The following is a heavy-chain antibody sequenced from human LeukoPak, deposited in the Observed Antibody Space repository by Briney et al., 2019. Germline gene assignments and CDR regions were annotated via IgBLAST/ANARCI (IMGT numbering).Heavy chain of an antibody. V-gene: IGHV4-59*01. Sequence: SETLSLTCTVSGGSISSYCWSWIRQPPGKGLEWIGYIYYSGSTNYNPSLKSRVTISVDTSKNQFSLKLSSVTAADTAVYYCARAPRLLWPEGWFDPWGQGTLVTVSS. J-gene: IGHJ5*02. D-gene: IGHD3-10*01. CDR3: ARAPRLLWPEGWFDP. CDR1: GGSISSYC. CDR2: IYYSGST.